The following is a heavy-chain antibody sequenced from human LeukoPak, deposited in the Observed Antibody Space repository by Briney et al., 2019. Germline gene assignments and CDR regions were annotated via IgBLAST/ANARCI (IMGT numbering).Heavy chain of an antibody. J-gene: IGHJ5*02. Sequence: RGSLRLSCAASGFTFSSYAMHWVRQAPGKGLEWVAIISYDGSNKYYADSVKGRFTISRDNSKNTLYLQMNSLKTEDTAVYYCARDRETYYDFWSGLNWFDPWGQGTLVTVSS. CDR1: GFTFSSYA. CDR2: ISYDGSNK. D-gene: IGHD3-3*01. V-gene: IGHV3-30-3*01. CDR3: ARDRETYYDFWSGLNWFDP.